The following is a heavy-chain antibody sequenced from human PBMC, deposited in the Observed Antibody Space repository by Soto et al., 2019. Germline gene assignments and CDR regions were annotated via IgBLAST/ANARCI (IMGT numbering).Heavy chain of an antibody. Sequence: ASVKVSCKASGYTFTGYYMHWVRQAPGQGLEWMGWINPNSGGTNYAQKFQGWVTMTRDTSISTAYMELSRLRSDDTAVYYCARDKGGTEDSSGWYYFDYWGQGTLVTVSS. V-gene: IGHV1-2*04. J-gene: IGHJ4*02. CDR2: INPNSGGT. D-gene: IGHD6-19*01. CDR1: GYTFTGYY. CDR3: ARDKGGTEDSSGWYYFDY.